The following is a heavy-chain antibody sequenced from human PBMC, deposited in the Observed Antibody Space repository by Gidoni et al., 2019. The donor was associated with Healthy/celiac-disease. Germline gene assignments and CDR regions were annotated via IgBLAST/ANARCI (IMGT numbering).Heavy chain of an antibody. D-gene: IGHD6-19*01. CDR2: IYYSGST. Sequence: QLQLQESGPGLVKPSEPLSLPCTVSGGSISSSSFYWGWIRQPPGKGLEWIGSIYYSGSTYYNPSLKSRVTISVDTSKNQFSLKLSSVTAADTAVYYCARTLLGIAVAGLMDVWGQGTTVTVSS. V-gene: IGHV4-39*01. CDR3: ARTLLGIAVAGLMDV. J-gene: IGHJ6*02. CDR1: GGSISSSSFY.